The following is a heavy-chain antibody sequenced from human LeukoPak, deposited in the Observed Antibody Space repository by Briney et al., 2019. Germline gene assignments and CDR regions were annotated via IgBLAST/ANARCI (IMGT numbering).Heavy chain of an antibody. Sequence: SETLSLTCTVSGGSISSYYWSWIRQPPGKGLEWIGYIYYSGSTNYNPSLKSRVTISVDTSKNQFSLKLSSVTAADTAVYYCGGLGGGGNWFDPWGQGTLVTVSS. CDR1: GGSISSYY. D-gene: IGHD3-16*01. CDR2: IYYSGST. V-gene: IGHV4-59*01. J-gene: IGHJ5*02. CDR3: GGLGGGGNWFDP.